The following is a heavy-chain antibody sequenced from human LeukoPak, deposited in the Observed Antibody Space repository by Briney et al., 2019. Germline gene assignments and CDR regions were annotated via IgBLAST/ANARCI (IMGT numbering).Heavy chain of an antibody. V-gene: IGHV3-20*04. J-gene: IGHJ3*02. CDR1: GFTFDDYG. Sequence: PGGSLRLSCAASGFTFDDYGMSWVRQAPGKGLEWVSGINWNGGSTGYADSVKGRFTISRDNAKNSLYLQMNSLRAEDTALYYCARDPPTRYCSSTSCPRGGAFDIWGQGTMVTVSS. CDR2: INWNGGST. CDR3: ARDPPTRYCSSTSCPRGGAFDI. D-gene: IGHD2-2*01.